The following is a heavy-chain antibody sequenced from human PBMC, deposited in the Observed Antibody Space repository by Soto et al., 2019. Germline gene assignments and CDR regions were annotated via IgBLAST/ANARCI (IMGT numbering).Heavy chain of an antibody. CDR3: ARYTFGHDREYHYAMDV. D-gene: IGHD3-10*02. J-gene: IGHJ6*02. CDR2: IFHSGSA. Sequence: SETLSLTCTVSGASISSSAYYWSWVRQPPGKGLEWIGYIFHSGSAYYNPSLKSRVTISVDTSKNQFSLKLTSVTAADTAVFYCARYTFGHDREYHYAMDVWGQGTTVTVSS. V-gene: IGHV4-30-4*01. CDR1: GASISSSAYY.